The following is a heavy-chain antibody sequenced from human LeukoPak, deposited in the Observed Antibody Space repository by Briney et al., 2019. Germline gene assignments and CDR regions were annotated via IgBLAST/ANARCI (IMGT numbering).Heavy chain of an antibody. CDR2: INGCGGST. D-gene: IGHD3-16*01. CDR3: AKDHGGMRGGDDY. J-gene: IGHJ4*02. V-gene: IGHV3-23*01. CDR1: GFTFSSYG. Sequence: GSLRLSCASSGFTFSSYGMSWLRQPPGEGVEWVSVINGCGGSTSYAHSVKGRFTISRENSKNTLYLQMNSLRAEDTAVYYGAKDHGGMRGGDDYGGQGTLVTVSS.